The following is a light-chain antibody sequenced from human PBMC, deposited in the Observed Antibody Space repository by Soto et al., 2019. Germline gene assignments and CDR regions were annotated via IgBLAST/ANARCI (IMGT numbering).Light chain of an antibody. J-gene: IGKJ1*01. V-gene: IGKV3-20*01. Sequence: EIVLPQSPGALSLSPGEKATLSCRASQNVDSSYVAWYQLKPGQPPRLLIYASGNRATGTPDRFSGRGSGTDFTLTISRLEPEDFAVYYCQQYGSSPRTFGQGTKVDIK. CDR1: QNVDSSY. CDR3: QQYGSSPRT. CDR2: ASG.